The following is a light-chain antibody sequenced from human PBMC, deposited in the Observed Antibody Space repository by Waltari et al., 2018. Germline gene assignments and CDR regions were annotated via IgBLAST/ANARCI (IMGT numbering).Light chain of an antibody. CDR1: QSVSRA. J-gene: IGKJ1*01. CDR3: QHYLRLPVT. Sequence: EIVLTQSPGTLSLSLGERATVSCRASQSVSRALAWYQQKPGQAPRLRIYGASTRATGIPDRFSGSGSGTDFSLTISRLEPDDVAVYYCQHYLRLPVTFGQGTTVEI. V-gene: IGKV3-20*01. CDR2: GAS.